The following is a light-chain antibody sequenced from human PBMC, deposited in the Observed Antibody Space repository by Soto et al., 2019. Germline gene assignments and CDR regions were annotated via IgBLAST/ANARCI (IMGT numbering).Light chain of an antibody. CDR3: SSYTAFSTWV. CDR1: SNDVGGYND. Sequence: QSALTQPASVSGSPGQSITISCTGTSNDVGGYNDVSWYQQHPGKAPQLIIYEVSNRPSGVSHRFSGSKSGDTASLTISGLQAEDGADYYCSSYTAFSTWVFGGGTKVTVL. V-gene: IGLV2-14*01. CDR2: EVS. J-gene: IGLJ3*02.